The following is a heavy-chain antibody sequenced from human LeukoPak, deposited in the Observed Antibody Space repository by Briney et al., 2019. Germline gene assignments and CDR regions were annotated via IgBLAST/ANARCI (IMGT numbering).Heavy chain of an antibody. CDR2: ISGSGGNT. J-gene: IGHJ5*02. D-gene: IGHD5-18*01. CDR3: AKDPYNTAVANTNGWFDP. CDR1: GFTFSSYA. Sequence: PGESLRLSCAASGFTFSSYAMSWVRRAPGKGLEWVSSISGSGGNTYYAQSVKGRFTISRDNSENTLYLQMDTLRADDTALYFCAKDPYNTAVANTNGWFDPWGQGTLVTVSS. V-gene: IGHV3-23*01.